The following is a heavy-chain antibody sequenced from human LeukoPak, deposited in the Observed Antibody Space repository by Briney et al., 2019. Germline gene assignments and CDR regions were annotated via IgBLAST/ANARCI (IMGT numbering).Heavy chain of an antibody. V-gene: IGHV3-21*01. J-gene: IGHJ5*02. CDR1: GFTFSSYS. D-gene: IGHD2-15*01. CDR2: ISSSSSYI. CDR3: ARGLCGGGSCYSENWFDP. Sequence: GGSLRLSCAASGFTFSSYSMNWVRQAPGKGLEWVSSISSSSSYIYYADSVKGRFTISRDNAKNSLYLQMNSLRAEDTAVYYCARGLCGGGSCYSENWFDPWGQGTLVTVSS.